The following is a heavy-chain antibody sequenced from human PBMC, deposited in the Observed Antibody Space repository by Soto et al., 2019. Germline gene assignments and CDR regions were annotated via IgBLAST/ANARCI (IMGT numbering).Heavy chain of an antibody. CDR3: ARAPGYSSGWYPGGYYYYGMDV. Sequence: QVQLVQSGAEVKKPGASVKVSCKASGYTFTGYYMHWVRQAPGQGLEWMGWINPNSGGTNYAQKFQGRVTMTRDTSISTAYMELSRLRSDDTAVYYCARAPGYSSGWYPGGYYYYGMDVWGQGTTVTVSS. J-gene: IGHJ6*02. V-gene: IGHV1-2*02. CDR2: INPNSGGT. D-gene: IGHD6-19*01. CDR1: GYTFTGYY.